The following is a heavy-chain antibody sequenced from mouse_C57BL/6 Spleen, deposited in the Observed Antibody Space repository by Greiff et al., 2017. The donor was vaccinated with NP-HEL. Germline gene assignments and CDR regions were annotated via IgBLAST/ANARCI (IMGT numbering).Heavy chain of an antibody. J-gene: IGHJ1*03. CDR2: IDPSDSET. Sequence: QVQLQQPGAELVRPGSSVKLSCKASGYTFTSYWMHWVKQRPIQGLEWIGNIDPSDSETHYNQKFKDKATLTVDKSSSTAYMQLSSLTSEDSAVYYWARIGQNWYFDVWGTGTTVTVSS. CDR3: ARIGQNWYFDV. V-gene: IGHV1-52*01. CDR1: GYTFTSYW.